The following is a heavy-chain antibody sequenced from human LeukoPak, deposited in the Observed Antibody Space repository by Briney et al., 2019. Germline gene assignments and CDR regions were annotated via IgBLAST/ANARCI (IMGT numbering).Heavy chain of an antibody. Sequence: SETLSLTCTVSGGSISSYYWSWIRQPAGKRLEWIGRIYTSGSTNYNPSLKSRVTMSVDTSKNQFSLKLSSVTAADTAVYYCARHLIVAAAVNWFDPWGQGTLVTVSS. V-gene: IGHV4-4*07. CDR1: GGSISSYY. CDR3: ARHLIVAAAVNWFDP. CDR2: IYTSGST. D-gene: IGHD6-13*01. J-gene: IGHJ5*02.